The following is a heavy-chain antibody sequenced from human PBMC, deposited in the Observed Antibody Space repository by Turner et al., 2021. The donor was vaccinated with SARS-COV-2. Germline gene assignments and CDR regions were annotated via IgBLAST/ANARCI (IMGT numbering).Heavy chain of an antibody. Sequence: VQLQESGPGLVKSSETLSLSCSVSGVFISTYYWSWIRLPPGKGLEWIGYIHHTGGTNYNPSLGSRVTMSVATSRNQFSLNLSPVTAADTAIYFCARGPPRIAEAVTAFDPWGQGTLVTVFS. J-gene: IGHJ5*02. CDR3: ARGPPRIAEAVTAFDP. CDR1: GVFISTYY. V-gene: IGHV4-59*01. D-gene: IGHD6-19*01. CDR2: IHHTGGT.